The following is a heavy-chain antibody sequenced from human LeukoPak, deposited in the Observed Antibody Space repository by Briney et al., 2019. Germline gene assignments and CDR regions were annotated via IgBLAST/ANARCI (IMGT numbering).Heavy chain of an antibody. CDR2: FSGYNSNT. CDR3: AREYRHDFWSGYDKYNWFDP. D-gene: IGHD3-3*01. CDR1: GYTFTSCG. Sequence: ASVKVSCKGSGYTFTSCGISWVRQAPGQGLEWMGCFSGYNSNTNYAQKLQGRVTMTTDTSTSTAYMELRSLRSDDTDVYYCAREYRHDFWSGYDKYNWFDPWGQGTLVTVSS. J-gene: IGHJ5*02. V-gene: IGHV1-18*01.